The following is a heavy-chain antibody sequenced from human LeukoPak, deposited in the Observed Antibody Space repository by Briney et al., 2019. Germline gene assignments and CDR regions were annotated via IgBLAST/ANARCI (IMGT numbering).Heavy chain of an antibody. D-gene: IGHD3-16*01. V-gene: IGHV1-69*13. J-gene: IGHJ6*02. CDR3: ARDRLINDYYYGMDV. Sequence: SVKVSCKASGGTFSSYAISWVRQAPGQGLEWMGGIIPIFGTANYAQKFQGRVTIIADESTSTAHMELSSLRSEDTAVYYCARDRLINDYYYGMDVWGQGTTVTVSS. CDR1: GGTFSSYA. CDR2: IIPIFGTA.